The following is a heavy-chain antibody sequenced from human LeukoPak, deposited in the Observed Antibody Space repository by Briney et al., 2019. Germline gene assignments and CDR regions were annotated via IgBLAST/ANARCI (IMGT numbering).Heavy chain of an antibody. CDR1: GGSISSYY. V-gene: IGHV4-59*01. J-gene: IGHJ4*02. D-gene: IGHD4-17*01. CDR2: IYYSGST. CDR3: ARALGDYGDYPPFDY. Sequence: PSETLSLTCTVSGGSISSYYWSWIRQPPGKGLEWIGYIYYSGSTNYNPSLKSRVTISVDTSKNQFSLKLSSVTAADTAVYYCARALGDYGDYPPFDYWGQGTLVTVSS.